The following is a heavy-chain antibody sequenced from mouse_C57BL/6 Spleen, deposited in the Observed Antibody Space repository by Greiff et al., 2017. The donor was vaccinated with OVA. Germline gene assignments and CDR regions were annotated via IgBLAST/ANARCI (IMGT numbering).Heavy chain of an antibody. Sequence: VQLQQPGAELVRPGSSVKLSCKASGYTFTSYWMTWVKQRPIQGLEWIGNIYPADSETHYNPKFKGQATLTVDKSSSTAYMQLSSLTSEDSAVYYCARELGPFVARGYWGKGTSVTVSS. J-gene: IGHJ4*01. V-gene: IGHV1-52*01. D-gene: IGHD4-1*01. CDR2: IYPADSET. CDR1: GYTFTSYW. CDR3: ARELGPFVARGY.